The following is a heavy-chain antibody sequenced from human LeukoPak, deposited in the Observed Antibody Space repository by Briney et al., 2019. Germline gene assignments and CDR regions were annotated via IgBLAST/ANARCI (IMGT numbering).Heavy chain of an antibody. D-gene: IGHD2-2*01. J-gene: IGHJ4*02. CDR3: ARYRYCSSANCYGDY. CDR1: GFTFSTYY. CDR2: IKPDGSEG. Sequence: PGGSLRLSCAASGFTFSTYYISWVRQAPGKGLEWVANIKPDGSEGYYVDSVKGRFTISRDNAKNSLYLQMNSLRAEDTAVYYCARYRYCSSANCYGDYWGQGTLVTVSS. V-gene: IGHV3-7*03.